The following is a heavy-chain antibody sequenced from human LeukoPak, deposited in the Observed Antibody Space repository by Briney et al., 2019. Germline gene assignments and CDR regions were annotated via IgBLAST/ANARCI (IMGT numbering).Heavy chain of an antibody. J-gene: IGHJ3*02. CDR1: GFTFSSHA. Sequence: GGSLRLSCAASGFTFSSHAMHWVRQAPGKGLEYVSAIRSDGSETWYRNSVKGRFTISRDNSKKMLYLQMGSLRVEDMAVYNCARASIAAAGPHDVYDIWGRGTMVTVSS. V-gene: IGHV3-64*01. CDR3: ARASIAAAGPHDVYDI. D-gene: IGHD6-13*01. CDR2: IRSDGSET.